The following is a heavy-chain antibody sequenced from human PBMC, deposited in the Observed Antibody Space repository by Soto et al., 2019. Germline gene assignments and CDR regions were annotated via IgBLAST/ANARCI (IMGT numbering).Heavy chain of an antibody. Sequence: HPGGSLRLSCAASGFTFSSYEMNWVRQAPGKGLEWVSYISSSGSTIYYADSVKGRFTISRDNAKNSLYLQMNSLRAEDTAVYYCAKIIYDFWSGPILTNYYYYGMDVWGQGTTVTVSS. V-gene: IGHV3-48*03. D-gene: IGHD3-3*01. CDR3: AKIIYDFWSGPILTNYYYYGMDV. J-gene: IGHJ6*02. CDR1: GFTFSSYE. CDR2: ISSSGSTI.